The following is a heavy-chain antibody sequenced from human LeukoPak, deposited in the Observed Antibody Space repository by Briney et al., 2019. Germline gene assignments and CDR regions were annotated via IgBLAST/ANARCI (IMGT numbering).Heavy chain of an antibody. J-gene: IGHJ4*02. V-gene: IGHV3-74*01. Sequence: GGSLRLSCTASGFTFSSYWMHWVRQAPGKGLVWVSRINSDGGSTSYADSVKGRFTISRDNAKNTLYLQMNSLRAENTAVYYCARRIQGMAPYYFDYWGQGTLVTVSS. CDR3: ARRIQGMAPYYFDY. CDR1: GFTFSSYW. D-gene: IGHD5-24*01. CDR2: INSDGGST.